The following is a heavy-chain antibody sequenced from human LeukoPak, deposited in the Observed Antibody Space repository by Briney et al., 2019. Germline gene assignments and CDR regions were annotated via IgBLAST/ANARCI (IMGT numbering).Heavy chain of an antibody. CDR1: GYSISSGYY. CDR3: ARVSNWFDP. D-gene: IGHD3-16*02. CDR2: IYHSGST. V-gene: IGHV4-38-2*02. Sequence: SENLSLTCTVSGYSISSGYYWGWIRQPPGKGLEWIGSIYHSGSTYYNPSLKSRVTISVDTSKNQFSLKLSSVTAADTAVYYCARVSNWFDPWGQGTLVTVSS. J-gene: IGHJ5*02.